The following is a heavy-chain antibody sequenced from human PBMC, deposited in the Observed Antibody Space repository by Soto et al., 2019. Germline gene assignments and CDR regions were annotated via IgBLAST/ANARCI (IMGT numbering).Heavy chain of an antibody. D-gene: IGHD1-26*01. V-gene: IGHV1-69*01. Sequence: QVQLVQSGAEVKKPGSSVKVSCKASGGTFSSYAISWVRQAPGQGLEWMGGIIPIFGTANYAQKFQGRVTITADESTSTAYMELSSLRSEDTAVYYCARGSPRRYSGSYWDVEFDYWGQGTLVTVSS. CDR1: GGTFSSYA. CDR2: IIPIFGTA. CDR3: ARGSPRRYSGSYWDVEFDY. J-gene: IGHJ4*02.